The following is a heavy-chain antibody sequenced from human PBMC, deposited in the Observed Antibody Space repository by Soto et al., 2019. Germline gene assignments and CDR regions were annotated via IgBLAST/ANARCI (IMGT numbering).Heavy chain of an antibody. J-gene: IGHJ5*02. D-gene: IGHD3-10*01. V-gene: IGHV4-31*03. CDR3: VRVSAPLSFDL. Sequence: SETLSLTCTVSGGSISSGGYYWSWIRQHPGKGLEWIGYIYYSGSTYYNPSLKSRVTISVDTSKNQFSLRLSSVTAADTAVYYCVRVSAPLSFDLRGQGTLVTVS. CDR2: IYYSGST. CDR1: GGSISSGGYY.